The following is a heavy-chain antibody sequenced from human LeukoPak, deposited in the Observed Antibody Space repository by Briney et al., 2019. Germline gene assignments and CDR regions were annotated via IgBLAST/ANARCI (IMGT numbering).Heavy chain of an antibody. CDR1: GFTFTSYA. V-gene: IGHV3-23*01. CDR3: AKPGVGAQGAFDI. J-gene: IGHJ3*02. CDR2: ISGSGDTI. D-gene: IGHD1-26*01. Sequence: GGSLRLSCAASGFTFTSYAMNWVRQAPGKGLEWVSAISGSGDTIFYADPVKGRFTVSRDNSKNTLYLQMNSLRVEDTAVYYCAKPGVGAQGAFDIWGQGTMVTVSS.